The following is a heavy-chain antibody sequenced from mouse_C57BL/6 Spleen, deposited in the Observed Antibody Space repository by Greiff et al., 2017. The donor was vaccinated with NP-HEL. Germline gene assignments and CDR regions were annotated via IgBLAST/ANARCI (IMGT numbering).Heavy chain of an antibody. CDR1: GFTFSSYG. V-gene: IGHV5-6*01. Sequence: VQLKESGGDLVKPGGSLKLSCAASGFTFSSYGMSWVRQTPDKRLEWVATISSGGSYTYYPDSVKGRFTISRDNAKNTLYLQMSILKSEDTAMYYCARQSGWFAYWGQGTLVTVSA. CDR3: ARQSGWFAY. J-gene: IGHJ3*01. D-gene: IGHD3-2*02. CDR2: ISSGGSYT.